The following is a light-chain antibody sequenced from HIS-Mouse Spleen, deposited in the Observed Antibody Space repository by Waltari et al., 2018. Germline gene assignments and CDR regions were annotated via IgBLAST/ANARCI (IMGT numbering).Light chain of an antibody. J-gene: IGLJ2*01. CDR1: SSDVGGYNY. CDR3: SSYAGSNNLV. Sequence: QSALTQPPSASGSPGQSVTISCTGTSSDVGGYNYVSWYQQHPGKAPKLMIYEVSKRPSGVPDRCCGTKSGHTAFLTVSGLQAEDEADYYCSSYAGSNNLVFGGGTKLTVL. V-gene: IGLV2-8*01. CDR2: EVS.